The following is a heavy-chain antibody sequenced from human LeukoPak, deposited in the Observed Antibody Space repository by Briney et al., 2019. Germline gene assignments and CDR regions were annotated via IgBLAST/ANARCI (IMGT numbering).Heavy chain of an antibody. Sequence: KTSETLSLTCAVYGGSFSGYYWSWIRQPPGKGLEWIGEINHSGSTNYNPSLKSRVTISVDTSKNQFSLKLSSVTAADTAVYYCAGGFSGTDSSGYCHFDYWGQGTLVTVSS. CDR1: GGSFSGYY. D-gene: IGHD3-22*01. J-gene: IGHJ4*02. CDR2: INHSGST. CDR3: AGGFSGTDSSGYCHFDY. V-gene: IGHV4-34*01.